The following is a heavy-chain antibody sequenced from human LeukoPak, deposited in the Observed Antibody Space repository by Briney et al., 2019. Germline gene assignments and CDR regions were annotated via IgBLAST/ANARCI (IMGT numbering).Heavy chain of an antibody. Sequence: ASVKVSCKVSGYTLTELSMHWVRQAPGKGLEWMGGFDPEDGETIYAQKFQGRVTMTEDTSTDTAYMELSSLRSEDTAVYYCARGGYYALPPGGTHPADYWGQGTLVTVSS. CDR2: FDPEDGET. CDR1: GYTLTELS. CDR3: ARGGYYALPPGGTHPADY. V-gene: IGHV1-24*01. D-gene: IGHD3-10*01. J-gene: IGHJ4*02.